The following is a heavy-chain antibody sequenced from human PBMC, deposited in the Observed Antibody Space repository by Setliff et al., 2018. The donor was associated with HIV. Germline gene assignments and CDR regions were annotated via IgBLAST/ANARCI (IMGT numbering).Heavy chain of an antibody. J-gene: IGHJ4*02. V-gene: IGHV4-59*01. CDR3: ARDRSVPGTYRYFDY. CDR2: IYDSGRT. CDR1: GGSISSYY. D-gene: IGHD2-2*01. Sequence: SETLSLTCTVSGGSISSYYWSWIRQPPGKGLEWIGDIYDSGRTNYNPSLKSRVSISVDTSEDQFSLKLTSVTAADTAVYYCARDRSVPGTYRYFDYWSQGTLVTVSS.